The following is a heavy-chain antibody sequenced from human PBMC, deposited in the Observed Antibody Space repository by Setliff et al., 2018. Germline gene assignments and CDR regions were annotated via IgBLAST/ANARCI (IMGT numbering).Heavy chain of an antibody. V-gene: IGHV1-69*05. CDR1: GTTFSSYA. J-gene: IGHJ4*02. Sequence: GASVKVSCKASGTTFSSYAITWVRQAPGQGLEWMGEIIPRFATANYAQKFQGRVTITTDEFTSTVYMELSSLRSEDTAVYYCARVIDTGQIWSQYYFDYWGQGTLVTVSS. CDR2: IIPRFATA. D-gene: IGHD5-18*01. CDR3: ARVIDTGQIWSQYYFDY.